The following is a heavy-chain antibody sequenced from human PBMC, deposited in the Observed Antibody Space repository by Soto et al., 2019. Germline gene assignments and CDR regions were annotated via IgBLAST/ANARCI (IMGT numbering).Heavy chain of an antibody. CDR3: AGGPNPYFFDY. J-gene: IGHJ4*02. CDR2: ISSSGST. V-gene: IGHV4-30-4*08. CDR1: GGSISNSDHY. D-gene: IGHD3-16*01. Sequence: QVQLQESGPGLVKPSQTLSLSCTVSGGSISNSDHYWTWMRHPPGTGLEWIGYISSSGSTYYNPSLKSRLTISLDRSGNQFSLTLSSVTAADTALYYCAGGPNPYFFDYWGQGTLVTVSS.